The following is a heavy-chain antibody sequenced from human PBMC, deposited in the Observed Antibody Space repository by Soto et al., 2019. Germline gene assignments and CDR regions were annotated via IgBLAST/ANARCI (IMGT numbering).Heavy chain of an antibody. D-gene: IGHD3-22*01. CDR3: ARTAYYYDSSGYYFDC. J-gene: IGHJ4*02. CDR2: IWYDGRNT. Sequence: QVQLVESGGGVVQPGRSLRLSCAASGFTFSSYGMHWVRQAPGMGLEWVAVIWYDGRNTYYADSVKGRFTISRDNSKNTLYLQMNSLRAEDTAVYYCARTAYYYDSSGYYFDCWGQGTLVTVSS. V-gene: IGHV3-33*01. CDR1: GFTFSSYG.